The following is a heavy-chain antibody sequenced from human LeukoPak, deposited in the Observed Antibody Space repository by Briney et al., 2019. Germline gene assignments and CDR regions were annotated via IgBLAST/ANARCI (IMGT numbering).Heavy chain of an antibody. D-gene: IGHD6-13*01. CDR1: GSSISSYY. CDR2: IYYSAST. J-gene: IGHJ4*02. CDR3: AGDYSSSWPVPF. V-gene: IGHV4-59*01. Sequence: SEPLSLTCTVSGSSISSYYWSWIRQPPGKALDWIGYIYYSASTNYNPSLKSRTTISVDTPKNQFPPTLSSVTAADTPANNCAGDYSSSWPVPFWGQGTLVTVSS.